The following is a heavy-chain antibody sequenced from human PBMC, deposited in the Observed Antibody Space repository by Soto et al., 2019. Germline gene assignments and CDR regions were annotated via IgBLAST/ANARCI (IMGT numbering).Heavy chain of an antibody. Sequence: GGSLRLSCAASGFTLSSYAMHWVRQAPGKGLEWVAVISYDGSNKYYADSVKGRFTISRDNSKNTLYLQMNSLRAEDTAVYYCARGSYHKLFQWLSLDYWGQGTLVTVSS. CDR3: ARGSYHKLFQWLSLDY. D-gene: IGHD6-19*01. V-gene: IGHV3-30-3*01. J-gene: IGHJ4*02. CDR2: ISYDGSNK. CDR1: GFTLSSYA.